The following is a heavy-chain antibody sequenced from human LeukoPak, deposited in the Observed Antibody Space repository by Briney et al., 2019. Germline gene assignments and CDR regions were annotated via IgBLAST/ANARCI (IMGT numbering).Heavy chain of an antibody. CDR1: GGTFSSYA. J-gene: IGHJ3*02. CDR2: IIPIFGTV. CDR3: ARAGFGKDAFDI. V-gene: IGHV1-69*06. Sequence: SVKVSCKASGGTFSSYAITWVRQAPGQGLEWMGGIIPIFGTVNSAQKFQGRVTITADKSTSTAYMELSSLRSEDTAVYYCARAGFGKDAFDIWGQGTMVTVSS. D-gene: IGHD3-3*01.